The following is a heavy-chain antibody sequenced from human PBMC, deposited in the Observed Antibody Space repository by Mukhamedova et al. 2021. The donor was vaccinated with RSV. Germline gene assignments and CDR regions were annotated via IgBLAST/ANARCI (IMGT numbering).Heavy chain of an antibody. J-gene: IGHJ3*02. CDR2: IHTSGTT. Sequence: QPAGKGLEWIGRIHTSGTTNYNPSLKSRVTISADTSKNQFSLKLSSVTAADTAVYYCARGGLGIVVEPGRNAFGIWGQGTMVTV. V-gene: IGHV4-61*02. D-gene: IGHD2-21*01. CDR3: ARGGLGIVVEPGRNAFGI.